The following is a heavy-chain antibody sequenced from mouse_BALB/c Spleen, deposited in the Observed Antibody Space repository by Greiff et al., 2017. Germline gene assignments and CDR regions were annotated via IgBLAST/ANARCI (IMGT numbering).Heavy chain of an antibody. CDR1: GYSITSGYY. V-gene: IGHV3-6*02. D-gene: IGHD2-2*01. CDR3: ARADYGYDGFCYAMDY. J-gene: IGHJ4*01. CDR2: ISYDGSN. Sequence: DVKLQESGPGLVKPSQSLSLTCSVTGYSITSGYYWNWIRQFPGNKLEWMGYISYDGSNNYNPSLKNRISITRDTSKNQFFLKLNSVTTEDTATYYCARADYGYDGFCYAMDYWGQGTSVTVSS.